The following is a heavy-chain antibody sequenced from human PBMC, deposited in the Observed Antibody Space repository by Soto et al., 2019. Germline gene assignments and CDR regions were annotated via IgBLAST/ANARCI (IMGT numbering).Heavy chain of an antibody. D-gene: IGHD6-13*01. J-gene: IGHJ6*02. CDR3: ARVPPFGQHLDRGYYYGMDV. CDR2: INPNSGGT. CDR1: GYTFTGYY. V-gene: IGHV1-2*02. Sequence: QVQLVQSGAEVKKPGASVKVSCKASGYTFTGYYMHWVRQAPGQGLEWMGWINPNSGGTNYAQKFQGRVTMTRDTSISTAYMELSRLRSDDTAVYYCARVPPFGQHLDRGYYYGMDVWGQGTTVTVSS.